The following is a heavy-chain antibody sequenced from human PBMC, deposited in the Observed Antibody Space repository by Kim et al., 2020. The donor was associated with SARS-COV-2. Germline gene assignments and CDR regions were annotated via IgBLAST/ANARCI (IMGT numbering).Heavy chain of an antibody. V-gene: IGHV3-30*01. D-gene: IGHD3-10*01. Sequence: ADSVKGRFTISRDNSKNTLYWQMNSLRAEDTAVYYCARTITASNWFDPWGQGTLVTVSS. J-gene: IGHJ5*02. CDR3: ARTITASNWFDP.